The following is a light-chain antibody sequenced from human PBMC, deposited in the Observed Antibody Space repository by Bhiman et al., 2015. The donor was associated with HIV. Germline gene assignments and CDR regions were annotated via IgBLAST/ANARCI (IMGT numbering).Light chain of an antibody. J-gene: IGLJ1*01. CDR2: AVN. Sequence: QSALTQPPSASGSPGQSVTISCTGTSRDVGYYDFVSWYQQHPGKAPKLMIYAVNERPSGVPDRFSGSKSANTASLTVSGLLAEDEADYYCSSYAGSNTPYVFGTGTKVTV. CDR3: SSYAGSNTPYV. CDR1: SRDVGYYDF. V-gene: IGLV2-8*01.